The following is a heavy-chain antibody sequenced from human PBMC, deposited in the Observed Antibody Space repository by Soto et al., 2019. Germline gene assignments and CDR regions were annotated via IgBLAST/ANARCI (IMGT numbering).Heavy chain of an antibody. Sequence: SGTQSLTCTVSGGSISNVGYYWSLIRQPAGKGLEWIGYFYYSGSTNYNPSLKSRVTISVDTSKNQSSLKLSSVTAADTAVYYCARGEELLWFGEFSEEYYLEYWGQGTLVTVSS. CDR3: ARGEELLWFGEFSEEYYLEY. CDR1: GGSISNVGYY. CDR2: FYYSGST. D-gene: IGHD3-10*01. J-gene: IGHJ4*02. V-gene: IGHV4-61*08.